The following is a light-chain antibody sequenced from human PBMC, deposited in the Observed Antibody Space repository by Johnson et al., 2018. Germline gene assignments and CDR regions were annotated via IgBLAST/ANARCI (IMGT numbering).Light chain of an antibody. CDR3: GTWDSSLSAGNV. V-gene: IGLV1-51*02. CDR1: SSNIGNNY. CDR2: ENN. J-gene: IGLJ1*01. Sequence: QSVLTQPPSVSAAPGQKVTISCSGSSSNIGNNYVSWYQQLPGTAPKLLIYENNKRPSGIPDRFSGSKSATSATLGITGLQTGDEADYYCGTWDSSLSAGNVFGTGTKVTGL.